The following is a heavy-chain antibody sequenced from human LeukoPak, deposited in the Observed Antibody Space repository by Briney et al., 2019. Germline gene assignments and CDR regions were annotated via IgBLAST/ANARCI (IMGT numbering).Heavy chain of an antibody. V-gene: IGHV1-2*06. J-gene: IGHJ2*01. CDR2: INPNSGGT. CDR3: ARPYCSSTSCYRHFDL. Sequence: WASVKVSCKASGYTFTGYYMHWVRQAPGQGLEWMGRINPNSGGTNYAQKFQGRVTMTRDTSISTAYMELSRLRSDDTAVYYCARPYCSSTSCYRHFDLWGRGTLVTVSS. CDR1: GYTFTGYY. D-gene: IGHD2-2*01.